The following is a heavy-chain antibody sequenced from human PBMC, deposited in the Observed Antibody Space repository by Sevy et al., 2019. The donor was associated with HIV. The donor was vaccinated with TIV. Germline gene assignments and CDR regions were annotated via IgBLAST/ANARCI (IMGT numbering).Heavy chain of an antibody. V-gene: IGHV3-30-3*01. CDR3: ANRLGYCTNGVCYLDY. CDR1: GFTFSDYA. D-gene: IGHD2-8*01. CDR2: ISYDGSET. J-gene: IGHJ4*02. Sequence: GGSLRLSCAGSGFTFSDYAMHWVRQAPGEGLEWVAVISYDGSETYYADSVKGRFTISRDNSKNTLYLQMNSLRAEDTAVYYCANRLGYCTNGVCYLDYWGQGTLVTVSS.